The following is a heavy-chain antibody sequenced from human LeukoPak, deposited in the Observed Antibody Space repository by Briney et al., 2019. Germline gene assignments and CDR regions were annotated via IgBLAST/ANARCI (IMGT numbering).Heavy chain of an antibody. J-gene: IGHJ4*02. CDR1: GFTFSRYS. Sequence: GGSLRLSCAASGFTFSRYSMNWVRQAPGKGLEWVAVISYDGSNKYYADSVKGRFTISRDDSTVYLQMNSLRAEDTAFYYCAYLGLSSDWNDVPGPQIDYWGQGALVTVSS. D-gene: IGHD1-1*01. CDR3: AYLGLSSDWNDVPGPQIDY. V-gene: IGHV3-30*03. CDR2: ISYDGSNK.